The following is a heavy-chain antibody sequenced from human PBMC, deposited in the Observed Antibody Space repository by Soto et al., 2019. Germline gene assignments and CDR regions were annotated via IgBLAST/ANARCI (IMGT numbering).Heavy chain of an antibody. CDR2: IHHSGST. J-gene: IGHJ4*02. Sequence: SETLSLTCTVSGGSISSGDYLWSWIRQHPGKGLERIGYIHHSGSTYYNPSLESRVSISVDTSKKQFSLNLNSVTAADTAVYYCARDSPYTSLRGYFDFWGPGTLVTVSS. D-gene: IGHD3-10*01. CDR1: GGSISSGDYL. CDR3: ARDSPYTSLRGYFDF. V-gene: IGHV4-31*03.